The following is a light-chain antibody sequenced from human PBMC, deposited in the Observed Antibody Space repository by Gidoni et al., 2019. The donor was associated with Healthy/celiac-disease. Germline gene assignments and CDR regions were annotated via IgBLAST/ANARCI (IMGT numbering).Light chain of an antibody. CDR2: GAS. CDR3: QLYGSSPPMYT. V-gene: IGKV3-20*01. Sequence: EIVVTQSPGTLSLSPGERAPLSCRASQSVNSSYLAWYNQKPGQAPRLHIYGASSRATDIPDRFSGSGSGTDFTLTISILEPEDFAVYYCQLYGSSPPMYTFGQGTKLEI. J-gene: IGKJ2*01. CDR1: QSVNSSY.